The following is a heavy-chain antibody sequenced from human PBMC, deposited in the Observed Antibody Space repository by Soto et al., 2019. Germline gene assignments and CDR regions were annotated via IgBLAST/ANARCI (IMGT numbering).Heavy chain of an antibody. CDR2: ITGSSGST. CDR1: VFTFGHYV. Sequence: GGSLRLSCAASVFTFGHYVMSWVRQAPGKGLEWVSTITGSSGSTTYTESVKGRFTISRDNSKNSLYLQMNNLRAEDTAIYCAKADTGWFAPWGRGTLVTVSS. J-gene: IGHJ5*02. V-gene: IGHV3-23*01. CDR3: AKADTGWFAP. D-gene: IGHD3-10*01.